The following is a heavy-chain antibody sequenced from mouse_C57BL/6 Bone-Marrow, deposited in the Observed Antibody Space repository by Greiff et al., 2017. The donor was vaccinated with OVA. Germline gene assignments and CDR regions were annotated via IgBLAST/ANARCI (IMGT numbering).Heavy chain of an antibody. V-gene: IGHV1-82*01. J-gene: IGHJ4*01. Sequence: VQLQQSGPELVKPGASVKISCKASGYAFSSSWMNWVKQRPGKGLEWIGRIYPGDGDTNYNGKFKGKATLTADKSSSTAYMQLSSLTSEDSAVYFCARRSNRYYAMDYWGQGTSVTVSS. CDR3: ARRSNRYYAMDY. CDR2: IYPGDGDT. CDR1: GYAFSSSW. D-gene: IGHD2-5*01.